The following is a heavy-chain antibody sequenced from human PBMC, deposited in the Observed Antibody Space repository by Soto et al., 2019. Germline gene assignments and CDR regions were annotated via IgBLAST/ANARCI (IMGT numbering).Heavy chain of an antibody. CDR1: AGSISSYY. V-gene: IGHV4-4*07. CDR3: ARDEPYYDSSGSLNY. J-gene: IGHJ4*02. CDR2: IYTSGST. D-gene: IGHD3-22*01. Sequence: SETLSLTCPVSAGSISSYYWSWIRQPAGKGLEWIGRIYTSGSTNYNPSLKSRVTMSVDTSKNPSSLKLSSVTAADTAVYDCARDEPYYDSSGSLNYWGQGTLVTVSS.